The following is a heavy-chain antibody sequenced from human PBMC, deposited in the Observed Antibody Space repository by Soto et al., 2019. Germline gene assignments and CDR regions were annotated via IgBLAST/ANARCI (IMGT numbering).Heavy chain of an antibody. Sequence: QVQLQESGPRLVKPSETLSLTCTVSGGSISHFYWSWIRQSPGKGLEWLGYIYDSGSTSYNPSLTSPVTMSLDTSKSQFSLNLSSLTAADTAVYFCPASSYAILSGHFAFDIWGHGTMVTVSS. CDR2: IYDSGST. J-gene: IGHJ3*02. CDR3: PASSYAILSGHFAFDI. CDR1: GGSISHFY. D-gene: IGHD3-9*01. V-gene: IGHV4-59*01.